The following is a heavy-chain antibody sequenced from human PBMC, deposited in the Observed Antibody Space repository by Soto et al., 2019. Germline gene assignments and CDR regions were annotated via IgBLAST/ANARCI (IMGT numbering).Heavy chain of an antibody. Sequence: QMQLVQSEAEVKEPGASVQVSCKAFGYTFTTYFIHWVRQAPGQGFEWLGRINPTGGDTVYAQKFQGRVSVTRDTSTNTVSIELGSLTSKDTAVYYCVRGSYASNVFIMDVWGQGTAVTVSS. CDR2: INPTGGDT. CDR1: GYTFTTYF. J-gene: IGHJ6*02. CDR3: VRGSYASNVFIMDV. V-gene: IGHV1-46*01. D-gene: IGHD2-2*01.